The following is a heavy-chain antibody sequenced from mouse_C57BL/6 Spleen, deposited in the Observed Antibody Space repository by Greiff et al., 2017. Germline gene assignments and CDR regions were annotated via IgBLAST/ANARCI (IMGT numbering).Heavy chain of an antibody. CDR1: GYSITSGYY. CDR3: ARGGPYYFDY. V-gene: IGHV3-6*01. J-gene: IGHJ2*01. Sequence: EVKLQESGPGLVKPSQSLSLTCSVTGYSITSGYYWNWIRQFPGNKLEWMGYISYDGSNNYNPSLKKRISITRDTSKNQFFLKLNTVTTEDTATYYCARGGPYYFDYWGQGTTLTVSS. CDR2: ISYDGSN.